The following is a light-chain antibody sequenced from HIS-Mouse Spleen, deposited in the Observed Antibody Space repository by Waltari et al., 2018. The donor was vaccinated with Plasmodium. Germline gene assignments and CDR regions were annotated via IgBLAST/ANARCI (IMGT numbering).Light chain of an antibody. CDR2: DNN. Sequence: QSVLTQPPSVSAAPGQQVTISCSGSSSHIGPTYVSWYQQLPGTAPQLLIYDNNKRPSGIPDRFSGSKSGTSATLGITGLQTGDEADYYCGTWDSSLSAGVVFGGGTKLTVL. V-gene: IGLV1-51*01. CDR1: SSHIGPTY. CDR3: GTWDSSLSAGVV. J-gene: IGLJ2*01.